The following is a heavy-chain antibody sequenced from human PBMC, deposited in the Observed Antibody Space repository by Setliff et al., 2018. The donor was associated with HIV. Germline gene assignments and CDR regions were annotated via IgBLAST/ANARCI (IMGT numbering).Heavy chain of an antibody. V-gene: IGHV3-48*03. J-gene: IGHJ4*02. Sequence: LSLSCAASGFTFSSYEMNWVRQAPGKGLEWASYISSGGSSIYYADSVKGRFTISRDDAKNSLYLQMNSLRAEDTAVYYCAAHSGYDRDYWGQGTLVTVSS. CDR2: ISSGGSSI. CDR1: GFTFSSYE. CDR3: AAHSGYDRDY. D-gene: IGHD5-12*01.